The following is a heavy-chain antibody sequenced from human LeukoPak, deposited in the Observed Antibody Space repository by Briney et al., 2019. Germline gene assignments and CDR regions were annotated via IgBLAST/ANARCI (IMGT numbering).Heavy chain of an antibody. CDR1: SGSFNGYY. D-gene: IGHD3-10*01. CDR2: INHSRTT. Sequence: SENLSFTCAVYSGSFNGYYWSRLPQPPGKGLEWIGEINHSRTTNYNPSLKSRATISVDTSKNQFSLKLSSVTAADTGVYYCARDRYYYGSGSYYTPIPRQSYYYYGMDVWGQGTTVTVSS. V-gene: IGHV4-34*01. CDR3: ARDRYYYGSGSYYTPIPRQSYYYYGMDV. J-gene: IGHJ6*02.